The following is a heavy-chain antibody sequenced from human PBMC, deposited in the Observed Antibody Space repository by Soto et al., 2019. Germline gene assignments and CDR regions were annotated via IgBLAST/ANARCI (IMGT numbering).Heavy chain of an antibody. Sequence: ASVKVSCKASGYTFTSCAMHWVRQAPGQGLEWMGWINAGNGNTKYSQKFQGRVTITGDESTSTAYMELSSLRSEDTAVYYCARGEEQIVRGVELWGQGTLVTVSS. CDR2: INAGNGNT. V-gene: IGHV1-3*01. CDR3: ARGEEQIVRGVEL. D-gene: IGHD3-10*01. CDR1: GYTFTSCA. J-gene: IGHJ4*02.